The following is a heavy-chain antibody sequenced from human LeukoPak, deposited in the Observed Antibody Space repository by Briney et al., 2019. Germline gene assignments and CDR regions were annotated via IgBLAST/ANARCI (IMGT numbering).Heavy chain of an antibody. CDR3: ARTMVRGVIINNWFDP. D-gene: IGHD3-10*01. CDR1: GYTFTGYY. CDR2: INPNSGGT. V-gene: IGHV1-2*02. J-gene: IGHJ5*02. Sequence: GASVKVSCKASGYTFTGYYMHWVRQAPGQGLEWMGWINPNSGGTNYAQKFRGRVTMTRDTSISTAYMELSRLRSDDTAVYYCARTMVRGVIINNWFDPWGQGTLVTVSS.